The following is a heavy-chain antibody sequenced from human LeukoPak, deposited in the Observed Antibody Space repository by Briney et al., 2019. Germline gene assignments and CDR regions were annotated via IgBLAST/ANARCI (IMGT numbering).Heavy chain of an antibody. J-gene: IGHJ5*02. CDR3: ARPCYYDSRIDP. CDR2: MYYSGST. CDR1: GGSIGSGDYY. D-gene: IGHD3-22*01. Sequence: KPSETLSLTCTVSGGSIGSGDYYWSWIRQPPGKGLEWIAYMYYSGSTYYNPSLKSRVTMSADTSKNQLSLKLSSVTAADTAVYYCARPCYYDSRIDPWGQGILVTVSS. V-gene: IGHV4-30-4*01.